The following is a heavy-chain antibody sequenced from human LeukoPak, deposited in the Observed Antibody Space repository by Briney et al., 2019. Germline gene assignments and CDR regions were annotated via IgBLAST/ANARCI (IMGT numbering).Heavy chain of an antibody. J-gene: IGHJ4*02. CDR3: ARDYSSSWYYFDY. CDR2: IYTSGST. CDR1: GGSISSGSYY. Sequence: SETLSLTCTVSGGSISSGSYYWSWIRQPAGKGLEWIGRIYTSGSTNYNPSLKSRVTMSVDTSKNQFSLKLSSVTAADTAVYYCARDYSSSWYYFDYWGQGTLVTVSS. D-gene: IGHD6-13*01. V-gene: IGHV4-61*02.